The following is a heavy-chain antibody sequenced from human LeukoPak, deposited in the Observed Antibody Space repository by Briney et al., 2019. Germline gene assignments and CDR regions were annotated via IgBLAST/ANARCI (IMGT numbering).Heavy chain of an antibody. CDR3: ARVYCTNGVCYGIRFDY. CDR2: INPNRGGT. D-gene: IGHD2-8*01. CDR1: GYTFTGYY. J-gene: IGHJ4*02. V-gene: IGHV1-2*02. Sequence: ASLKVSCKASGYTFTGYYMHWVRQAPRQGLEWMGCINPNRGGTNYAQKLQGRVTMTRDTTISTAYMELSMLRSDDTAVYYCARVYCTNGVCYGIRFDYWGQGTLVTVSS.